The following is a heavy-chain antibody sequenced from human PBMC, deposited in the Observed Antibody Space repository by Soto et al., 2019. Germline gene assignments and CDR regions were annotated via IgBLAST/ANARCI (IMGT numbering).Heavy chain of an antibody. D-gene: IGHD3-9*01. J-gene: IGHJ6*02. Sequence: SETLSLTCTVSGGSISSSSYYWGWIRQPPGKGLEWIGSIYYSGSTYYNPSLKSRVTISVDTSKNQFSLKLSSVTAADTAVYYCARQSFDWSYGMDVWGQGTTVTVSS. V-gene: IGHV4-39*01. CDR1: GGSISSSSYY. CDR3: ARQSFDWSYGMDV. CDR2: IYYSGST.